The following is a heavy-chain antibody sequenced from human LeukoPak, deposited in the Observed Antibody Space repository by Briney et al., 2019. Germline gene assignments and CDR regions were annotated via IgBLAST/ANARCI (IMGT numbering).Heavy chain of an antibody. CDR2: ISGSGGST. V-gene: IGHV3-23*01. D-gene: IGHD6-19*01. Sequence: GGSLRLSCAASGFTFSGYGMHWVRQAPGKGLEWVPAISGSGGSTYYADSVKGRFTISRDNSKNTLYLQMNSLRAEDTAVYYCAKDHGYSSGWYFDYWGQGTLVTVSS. CDR3: AKDHGYSSGWYFDY. CDR1: GFTFSGYG. J-gene: IGHJ4*02.